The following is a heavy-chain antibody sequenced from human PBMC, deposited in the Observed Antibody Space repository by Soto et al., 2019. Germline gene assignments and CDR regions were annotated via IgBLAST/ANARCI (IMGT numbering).Heavy chain of an antibody. CDR3: ASSPRGYCSSTSCRELGNYYGMDV. CDR1: GYSFTCYW. Sequence: EVQLVQSGAEVKKPGESLRISCKGSGYSFTCYWISWVRQMPGKGLEWMGRIDPSDSYTNYSPSFQGHVTISADKSISTAYLQWSSSKASHTAMYYCASSPRGYCSSTSCRELGNYYGMDVWGQGTTVTVSS. CDR2: IDPSDSYT. D-gene: IGHD2-2*01. J-gene: IGHJ6*02. V-gene: IGHV5-10-1*01.